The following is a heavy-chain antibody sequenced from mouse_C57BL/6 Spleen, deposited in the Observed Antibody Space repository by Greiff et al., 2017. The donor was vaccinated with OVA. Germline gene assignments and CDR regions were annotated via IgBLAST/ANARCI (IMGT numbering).Heavy chain of an antibody. CDR2: IDPNSGGT. J-gene: IGHJ3*01. V-gene: IGHV1-72*01. Sequence: VQLQQPGAELVKPGASVKLSCKASGYTFTSYWMHWVKQRPGRGLEWIGRIDPNSGGTKYNEKFKSKATLTVDKPSSTAYMQLSSLTSEDSAVYYCASAYYYGSSDRFAYWGQGTLVTVSA. CDR1: GYTFTSYW. D-gene: IGHD1-1*01. CDR3: ASAYYYGSSDRFAY.